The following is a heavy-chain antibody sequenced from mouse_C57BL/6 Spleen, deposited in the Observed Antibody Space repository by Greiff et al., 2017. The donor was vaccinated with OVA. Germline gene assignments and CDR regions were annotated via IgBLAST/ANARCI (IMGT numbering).Heavy chain of an antibody. J-gene: IGHJ1*03. Sequence: EVKVEESGGGLVKPGGSLKLSCAASGFTFSSYTMSWVRQTPEKRLEWVATISGGGGNTYYPDSVKGRFTISRDNAKNTLYLQMSSLRSEDTALYYCARRGGSSYNWYFDVWGTGTTVTVSS. CDR2: ISGGGGNT. D-gene: IGHD1-1*01. V-gene: IGHV5-9*01. CDR1: GFTFSSYT. CDR3: ARRGGSSYNWYFDV.